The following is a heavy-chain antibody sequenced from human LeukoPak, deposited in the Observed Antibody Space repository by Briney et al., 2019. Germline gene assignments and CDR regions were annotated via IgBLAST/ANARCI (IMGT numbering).Heavy chain of an antibody. D-gene: IGHD5-18*01. CDR1: GFTFSSYA. CDR2: ISYDGSNK. J-gene: IGHJ6*03. V-gene: IGHV3-30-3*01. CDR3: ARDQRGYSYGGYYYYYMDV. Sequence: PGGSLRLSCAASGFTFSSYAMHWVRQAPGKGLEWVAVISYDGSNKYYADSVKGRFTISRDNSKNTLYLQMNSLRAEDTAVYYCARDQRGYSYGGYYYYYMDVWGKGTTVTVSS.